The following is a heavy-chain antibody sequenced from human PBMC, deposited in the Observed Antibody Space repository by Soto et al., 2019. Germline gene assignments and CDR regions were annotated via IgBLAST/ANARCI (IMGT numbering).Heavy chain of an antibody. J-gene: IGHJ4*02. CDR1: GGSISPYF. CDR3: ARGMAEEQIFYYFDY. V-gene: IGHV4-59*01. Sequence: PSETLALTCTVFGGSISPYFWSWIRQPPGKGLEWIGYIYYSGKTNYNPSLKSRVAISVDTSKNQVALRLSSVTAADTAVYFCARGMAEEQIFYYFDYWGQGALVTVSS. D-gene: IGHD3-9*01. CDR2: IYYSGKT.